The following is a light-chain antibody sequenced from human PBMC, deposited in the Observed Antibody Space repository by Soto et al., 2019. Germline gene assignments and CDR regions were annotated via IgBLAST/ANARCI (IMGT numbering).Light chain of an antibody. J-gene: IGKJ1*01. V-gene: IGKV3D-20*01. CDR3: QHLGSSAWT. CDR2: ETS. Sequence: EIVLTQSPATLSLSPGEGATLSCGASQTVGSTCLDWFQQKPGLAPRLLMYETSSRATGIPHRFRGSGSGTPFPLTISRLEPEDFALCDCQHLGSSAWTFGEGTKVEIQ. CDR1: QTVGSTC.